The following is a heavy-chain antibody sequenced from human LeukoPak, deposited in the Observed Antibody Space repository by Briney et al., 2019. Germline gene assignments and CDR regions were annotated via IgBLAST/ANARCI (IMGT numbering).Heavy chain of an antibody. J-gene: IGHJ5*02. CDR2: IYYSGST. D-gene: IGHD3-3*01. Sequence: SETLSLTCTVSGDSISSGDYYWSWVRQPPGKGLEWLGYIYYSGSTNYNPSLKSRVTISVDTSKNQFSLKLSSVTAADTAVYYCARGRKYDFWSGYQYGRSWFDPWGQGTLVTVSS. CDR1: GDSISSGDYY. CDR3: ARGRKYDFWSGYQYGRSWFDP. V-gene: IGHV4-61*08.